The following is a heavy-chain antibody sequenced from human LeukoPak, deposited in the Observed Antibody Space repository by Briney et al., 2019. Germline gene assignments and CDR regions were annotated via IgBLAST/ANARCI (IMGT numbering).Heavy chain of an antibody. CDR1: GFTFGDFA. Sequence: GGSLRLSCVASGFTFGDFAMYWVRQAPGKGLEWVSGISWNSGRTGYADSVKGRFTISRDNAKNSLYLQMNSLRAEDTAVYYCARDRSKTHLFPDAFDIWGQGTMVTVSS. CDR3: ARDRSKTHLFPDAFDI. J-gene: IGHJ3*02. V-gene: IGHV3-9*01. D-gene: IGHD2-21*01. CDR2: ISWNSGRT.